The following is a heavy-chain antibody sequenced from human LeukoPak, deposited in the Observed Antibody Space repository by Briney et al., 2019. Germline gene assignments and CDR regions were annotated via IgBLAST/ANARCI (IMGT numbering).Heavy chain of an antibody. CDR1: GGSISSGGYY. J-gene: IGHJ4*02. CDR2: IYYSGST. CDR3: ARDRRPGYYFDY. V-gene: IGHV4-31*03. Sequence: PSETLSLTCTVSGGSISSGGYYWSWIRQHPGKGLEWIGYIYYSGSTYYNPSLKSRVTISVDTPKNQFSLKLSSVTAADTAVYYCARDRRPGYYFDYWGQGTLVTVSS.